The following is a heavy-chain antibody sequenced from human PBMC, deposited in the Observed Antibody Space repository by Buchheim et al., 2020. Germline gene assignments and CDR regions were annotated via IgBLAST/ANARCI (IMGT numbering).Heavy chain of an antibody. CDR1: GFTFSSYA. V-gene: IGHV3-30-3*01. CDR2: ISYDGSNK. Sequence: QVQLVESGGGVVQPGRSLRLSCAASGFTFSSYAMHWVRQAPGKGLEWVAVISYDGSNKYYADSVKGRFTLSRDNSKNTLYLQMNSLRAEDTAVYYCAKDLQGKQTKPVDYFDYWGQGTL. CDR3: AKDLQGKQTKPVDYFDY. D-gene: IGHD1-14*01. J-gene: IGHJ4*02.